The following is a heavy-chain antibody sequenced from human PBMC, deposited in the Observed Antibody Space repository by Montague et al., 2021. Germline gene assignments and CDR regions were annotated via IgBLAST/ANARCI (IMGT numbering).Heavy chain of an antibody. CDR3: ARSAFAAALDP. CDR2: ISGSGSSP. CDR1: GFTFSTYA. V-gene: IGHV3-23*01. Sequence: SLRLSYAASGFTFSTYAMSWVRQAPGKGLEWVSSISGSGSSPYYADSVQGRFTISRDNAKNTLYLQMNSLRVDDTAVYYCARSAFAAALDPWGQGTLVTVSS. D-gene: IGHD6-25*01. J-gene: IGHJ5*02.